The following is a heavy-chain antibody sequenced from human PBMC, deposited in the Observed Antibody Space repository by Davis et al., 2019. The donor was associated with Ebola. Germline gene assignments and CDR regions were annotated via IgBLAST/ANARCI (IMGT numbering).Heavy chain of an antibody. CDR1: GFTFSSYG. CDR3: ARDTGGTDSSGWYTYYYYYGMDV. V-gene: IGHV3-33*01. J-gene: IGHJ6*02. Sequence: PGGSLRLSCAASGFTFSSYGMHWVRQAPGKGLEWVAVIWYDGSNKYYADSVKGRFTISRDNSKNTLYLQMNSLRAEDTAVYYCARDTGGTDSSGWYTYYYYYGMDVWGQGTTVTVSS. CDR2: IWYDGSNK. D-gene: IGHD6-19*01.